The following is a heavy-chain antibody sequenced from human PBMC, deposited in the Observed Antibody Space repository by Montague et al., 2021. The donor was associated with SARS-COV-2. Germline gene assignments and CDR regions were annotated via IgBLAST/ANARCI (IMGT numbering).Heavy chain of an antibody. J-gene: IGHJ6*02. CDR2: IFRSGAT. CDR3: ARTSRGSRYFYGVDV. V-gene: IGHV4-59*01. CDR1: GGSFSNYY. Sequence: SETLSLTCAVYGGSFSNYYWSWIRQPPGMGLEWIGYIFRSGATNYNPPLKSRVIISLDTSKSQFSLRLSSVTAADTAIYYCARTSRGSRYFYGVDVWGQGTTVTVSS. D-gene: IGHD3-10*01.